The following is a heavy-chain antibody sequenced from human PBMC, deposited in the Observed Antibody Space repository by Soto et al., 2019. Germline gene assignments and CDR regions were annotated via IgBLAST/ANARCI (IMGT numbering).Heavy chain of an antibody. CDR3: TRQGVYYSIN. D-gene: IGHD3-10*01. V-gene: IGHV3-73*01. Sequence: GGSLRLSCAASGFTFSGSAMHWVRQASGKGLEWVGRIRSKANSYATAYAASVKGRFTISRDDSKNTAYLQMTSLKTEDTAVYYCTRQGVYYSINWGQGTMVTVSS. CDR2: IRSKANSYAT. J-gene: IGHJ3*01. CDR1: GFTFSGSA.